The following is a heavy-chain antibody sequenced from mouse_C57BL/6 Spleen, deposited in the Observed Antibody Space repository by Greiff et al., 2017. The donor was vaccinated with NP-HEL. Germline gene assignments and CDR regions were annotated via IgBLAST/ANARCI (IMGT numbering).Heavy chain of an antibody. Sequence: VQRVESDAELVKPGASVKISCKVSGYTFTDHTIHWMKQRPEQGLEWIGYIYPRDGSTKYNEKFKGKATLTADKSSSTAYMQLNSLTSEDSAVYFCARRKGSYYYAMDYWGQGTSVTVSS. CDR3: ARRKGSYYYAMDY. CDR1: GYTFTDHT. J-gene: IGHJ4*01. V-gene: IGHV1-78*01. CDR2: IYPRDGST.